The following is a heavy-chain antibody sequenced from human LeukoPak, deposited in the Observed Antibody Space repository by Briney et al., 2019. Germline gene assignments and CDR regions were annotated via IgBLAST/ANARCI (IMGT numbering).Heavy chain of an antibody. J-gene: IGHJ4*02. D-gene: IGHD2-2*01. CDR1: GFSFSDYY. Sequence: PGGSLRLSCAASGFSFSDYYMNWIRQAPGKGLEWVSYISSSGSTIYHADSVKGRFTISRDNAKNSLYLQMNSLRAEDTAVYYCAKDFEGYCSSTSCYGPDYWGQGTLVTVSS. CDR3: AKDFEGYCSSTSCYGPDY. CDR2: ISSSGSTI. V-gene: IGHV3-11*04.